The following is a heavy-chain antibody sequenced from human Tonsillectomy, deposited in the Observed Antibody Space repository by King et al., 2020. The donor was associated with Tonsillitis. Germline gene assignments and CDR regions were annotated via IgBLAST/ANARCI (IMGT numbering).Heavy chain of an antibody. CDR2: ISFDGSNE. CDR3: ARERLYSSRWVIDQ. D-gene: IGHD6-19*01. V-gene: IGHV3-33*05. J-gene: IGHJ4*02. CDR1: GFIFKSYG. Sequence: VQLVESGGGVVQPGGSLRLSCAASGFIFKSYGVHWVRQAPGKGLEWVTVISFDGSNEKYADSVKGRFTVSRDNSMNMLFLQMNSLKADDTAVYYCARERLYSSRWVIDQWGQGTPVTVSS.